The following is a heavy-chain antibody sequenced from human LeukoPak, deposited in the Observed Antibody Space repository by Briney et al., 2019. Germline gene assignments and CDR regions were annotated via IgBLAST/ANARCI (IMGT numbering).Heavy chain of an antibody. J-gene: IGHJ6*02. Sequence: SETLSLTCTVSGGSISSYYWTWIRQPPGKGLEWIGYMYYSGNTNYNPSLKNRVTISVDTSKNQLSLKLSSVTAADTAVYYCARGPPDYYYGMDVWGQGTTVTVS. CDR1: GGSISSYY. V-gene: IGHV4-59*01. CDR2: MYYSGNT. D-gene: IGHD1-14*01. CDR3: ARGPPDYYYGMDV.